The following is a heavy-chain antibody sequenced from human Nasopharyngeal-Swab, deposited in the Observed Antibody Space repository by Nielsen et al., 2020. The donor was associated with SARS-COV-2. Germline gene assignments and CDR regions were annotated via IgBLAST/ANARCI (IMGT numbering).Heavy chain of an antibody. V-gene: IGHV7-4-1*02. D-gene: IGHD3-9*01. CDR3: ARDLRSFDWTNYYYGMDV. Sequence: SVKVSCKASGYTFTSYAMNWVRQAPGQGLEWMGWINTNTGNPTYAQGFTGRFVFSLDTSVSTAYLQISGLKAEDTAVYYCARDLRSFDWTNYYYGMDVWGQGITVTVSS. CDR1: GYTFTSYA. J-gene: IGHJ6*02. CDR2: INTNTGNP.